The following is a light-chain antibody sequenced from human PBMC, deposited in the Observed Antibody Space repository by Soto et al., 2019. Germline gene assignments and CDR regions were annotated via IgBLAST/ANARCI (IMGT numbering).Light chain of an antibody. CDR3: QLRSIWLFT. J-gene: IGKJ3*01. CDR2: DAS. Sequence: EIVLTQSPATLSLSPGERATLSCRASQSVSSYLAWYQQKPGQAPRLLIYDASNRATGIPARFSGSGSGTDFTLTISSLEPVDFAVYYSQLRSIWLFTFGPGTNVDIK. CDR1: QSVSSY. V-gene: IGKV3-11*01.